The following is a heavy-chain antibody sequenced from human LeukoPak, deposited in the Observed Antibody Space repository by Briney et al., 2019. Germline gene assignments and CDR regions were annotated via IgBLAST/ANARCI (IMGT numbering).Heavy chain of an antibody. CDR2: IWYDGSNK. D-gene: IGHD6-19*01. CDR3: ARDRAVAGLFDY. J-gene: IGHJ4*02. CDR1: GFTFSSYG. V-gene: IGHV3-33*08. Sequence: GGSLRLSCAASGFTFSSYGMHWVRQAPGKGLEWVAVIWYDGSNKYYADSAKGRFTISRDNSKNTLYPQMNSLRAEDTAVYYCARDRAVAGLFDYWGQGTLVTVSS.